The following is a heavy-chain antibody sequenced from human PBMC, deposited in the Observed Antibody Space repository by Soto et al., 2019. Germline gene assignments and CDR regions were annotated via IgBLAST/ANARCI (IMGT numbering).Heavy chain of an antibody. CDR1: GFTFSSYG. D-gene: IGHD4-17*01. Sequence: QVQLLESGGGVVQPGRSLRLSCAASGFTFSSYGMHWVRQAPGKGLEGVAVISYDGSTKYYADSVKGRFTISRDNSKNTRYLQMNSLRAEDPAVYYCANHYGDAGGYFDYWGQGTLVTVSS. CDR3: ANHYGDAGGYFDY. V-gene: IGHV3-30*18. J-gene: IGHJ4*02. CDR2: ISYDGSTK.